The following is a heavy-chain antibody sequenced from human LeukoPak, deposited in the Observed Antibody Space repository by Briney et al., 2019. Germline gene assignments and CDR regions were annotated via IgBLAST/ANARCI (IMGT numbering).Heavy chain of an antibody. J-gene: IGHJ4*02. Sequence: SETLPLTCTVSGGSISSYYWSWIRQPAGKGLEWIGRIYTSGSTNYNPSLKSRVTMSVDTSKNQFSLKLSSVTAADTAVYYCARVGVMATTLIFDYWGQGTLVTVSS. CDR1: GGSISSYY. CDR2: IYTSGST. CDR3: ARVGVMATTLIFDY. V-gene: IGHV4-4*07. D-gene: IGHD5-24*01.